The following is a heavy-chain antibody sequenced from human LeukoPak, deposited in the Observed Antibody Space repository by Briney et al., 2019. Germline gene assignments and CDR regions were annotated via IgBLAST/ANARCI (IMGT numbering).Heavy chain of an antibody. CDR2: IYPGESAA. V-gene: IGHV5-51*01. CDR1: GYSFTSYC. D-gene: IGHD1-1*01. J-gene: IGHJ4*02. CDR3: ARPGQRTDNAGWNHFDY. Sequence: GESLKISCKGSGYSFTSYCIGWVRQMPGKGLEWMGIIYPGESAARYSPSFQGQVTISVDQSISTTYLQWSSLKASDTAIYYCARPGQRTDNAGWNHFDYWGQGTLVTVSS.